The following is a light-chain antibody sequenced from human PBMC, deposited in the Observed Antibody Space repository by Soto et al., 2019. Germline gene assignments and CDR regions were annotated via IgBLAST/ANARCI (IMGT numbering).Light chain of an antibody. J-gene: IGKJ2*01. CDR2: GAS. Sequence: EIVMTQSPATLSVSPGERATLSCRASQSVSSNLAWYQQKPGQAPTLLLYGASARATGIPARFSGSGSGTEFTLTISSLRSEDFAVYYCQHHNNWPFTFGQGTKLEIK. CDR1: QSVSSN. CDR3: QHHNNWPFT. V-gene: IGKV3-15*01.